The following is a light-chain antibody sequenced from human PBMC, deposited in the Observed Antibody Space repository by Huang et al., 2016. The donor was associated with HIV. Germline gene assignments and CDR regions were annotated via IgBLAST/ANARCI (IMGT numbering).Light chain of an antibody. V-gene: IGKV1-33*01. Sequence: DIQMTQSPSFLSASVGDRVTITCQASHDISNHLNWYQQKPGKAPKLLIYDASSLKTGVPSRFRGSASGTDFTFTISRLRPEDFATYYCQQYDKLPQTFGQGTKLEIK. CDR2: DAS. CDR1: HDISNH. J-gene: IGKJ2*01. CDR3: QQYDKLPQT.